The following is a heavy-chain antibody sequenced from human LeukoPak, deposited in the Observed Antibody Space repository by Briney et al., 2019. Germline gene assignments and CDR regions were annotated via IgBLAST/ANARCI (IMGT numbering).Heavy chain of an antibody. V-gene: IGHV1-24*01. CDR2: FGPEDGET. CDR1: GYTLTELS. J-gene: IGHJ4*02. Sequence: ASVKVSCKVSGYTLTELSMHWVRQAPGKGLEWMGGFGPEDGETIYAQKFQGRVTMTEDTSTDTAYMELSSLRSEDTAVYYCATDPIPITMVRGVIITNDYWGQGTLVTVSS. CDR3: ATDPIPITMVRGVIITNDY. D-gene: IGHD3-10*01.